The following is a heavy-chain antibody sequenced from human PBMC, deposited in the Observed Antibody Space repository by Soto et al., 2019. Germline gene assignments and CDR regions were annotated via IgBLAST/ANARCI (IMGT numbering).Heavy chain of an antibody. J-gene: IGHJ4*02. CDR2: IFYSGGT. D-gene: IGHD3-10*01. CDR3: ARASWSFYYFDN. CDR1: GDSISSGIHY. V-gene: IGHV4-31*03. Sequence: QVQLQESGPGLVKPSQTLSLTCTVSGDSISSGIHYWSWIRQHPGKGLEWMAYIFYSGGTYYNPSLKSRVTIPVDTSKNQFSLNLSSVTAADTAVYYCARASWSFYYFDNWGQGTLVTVSS.